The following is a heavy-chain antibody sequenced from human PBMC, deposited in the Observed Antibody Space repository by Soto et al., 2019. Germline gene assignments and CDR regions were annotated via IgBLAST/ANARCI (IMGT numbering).Heavy chain of an antibody. J-gene: IGHJ6*02. CDR3: ASSSSSLYGMDV. D-gene: IGHD6-13*01. CDR2: ISYDGSNK. CDR1: GFTFSSYA. Sequence: SLRLSCAASGFTFSSYAMHWVRQAPGKGLEWVAVISYDGSNKYYADSVKGRFTISRDDSKNTLYLQMNSLRAEDTAVYYCASSSSSLYGMDVWGQGTTVTASS. V-gene: IGHV3-30-3*01.